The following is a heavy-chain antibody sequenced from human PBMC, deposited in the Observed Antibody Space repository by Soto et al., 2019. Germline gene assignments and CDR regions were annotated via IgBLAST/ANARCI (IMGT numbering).Heavy chain of an antibody. CDR1: GGSISSYY. D-gene: IGHD6-19*01. Sequence: SETLSLTCTVSGGSISSYYWSWIRQPPGKGLEWIGYIYYSGSTNYNPSLKSRVTISVDTSKNQFSLKLSSVTAADTAVYYCARQSPHREGAVALYYFDYWGQGTLVTVSS. J-gene: IGHJ4*02. V-gene: IGHV4-59*08. CDR3: ARQSPHREGAVALYYFDY. CDR2: IYYSGST.